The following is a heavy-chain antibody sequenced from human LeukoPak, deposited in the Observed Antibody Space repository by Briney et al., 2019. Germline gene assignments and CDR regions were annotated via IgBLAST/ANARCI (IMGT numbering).Heavy chain of an antibody. Sequence: GGSLRLSCAASGFTFSSYGMHWVRQAPGKGLEWVAVIWYDGSNKYYADSVKGRFPISRDIYKNTLYLQMNSRRADDTAVYYCARDQEATVVTQFDYWGQGTLVTVSS. CDR2: IWYDGSNK. CDR1: GFTFSSYG. CDR3: ARDQEATVVTQFDY. J-gene: IGHJ4*02. V-gene: IGHV3-33*01. D-gene: IGHD4-23*01.